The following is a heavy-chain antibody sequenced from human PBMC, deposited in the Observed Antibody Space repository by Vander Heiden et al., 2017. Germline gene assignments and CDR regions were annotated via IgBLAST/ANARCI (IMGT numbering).Heavy chain of an antibody. CDR3: ARITGYSSGCPDY. CDR2: ISWSSGNI. J-gene: IGHJ4*02. Sequence: EVQLVASGGGLVQPGRSLRLSCPPSGFPFDDYAMHWVRQVPGKGLEWVSGISWSSGNIAYAESVKGRFTISRDNARNSLYLQMNSLRAEDTALYYCARITGYSSGCPDYWGQGTLVTVSS. V-gene: IGHV3-9*01. D-gene: IGHD6-19*01. CDR1: GFPFDDYA.